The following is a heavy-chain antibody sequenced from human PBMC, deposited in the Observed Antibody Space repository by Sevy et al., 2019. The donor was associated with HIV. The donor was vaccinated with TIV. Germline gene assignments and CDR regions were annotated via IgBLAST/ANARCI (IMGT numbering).Heavy chain of an antibody. CDR2: ISYDGSNK. D-gene: IGHD2-21*01. Sequence: GGSLRLSCAASGFTFSSYAMHWVRQAPGKGLEWVAVISYDGSNKYYADSVKGRFTISRDNSKNTLYLQMNSLRAEDTAVYYCARDPRAYALGYGMDVWGQGTTVTVSS. CDR1: GFTFSSYA. J-gene: IGHJ6*02. CDR3: ARDPRAYALGYGMDV. V-gene: IGHV3-30-3*01.